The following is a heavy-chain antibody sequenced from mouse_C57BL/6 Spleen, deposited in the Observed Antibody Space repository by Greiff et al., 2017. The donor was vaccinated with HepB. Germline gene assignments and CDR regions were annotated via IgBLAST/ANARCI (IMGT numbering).Heavy chain of an antibody. CDR1: GYTFTSYW. CDR2: IDPSDSET. J-gene: IGHJ3*01. Sequence: QVQLQQPGAELVRPGSSVKLSCKASGYTFTSYWMHWVKQRPIQGLEWIGNIDPSDSETHYNQKFKDKATLTVDKSSSTAYMQLSSLTSEDSAVYYGALWLRRGGGFAYWGQGTLVTVSA. CDR3: ALWLRRGGGFAY. D-gene: IGHD2-2*01. V-gene: IGHV1-52*01.